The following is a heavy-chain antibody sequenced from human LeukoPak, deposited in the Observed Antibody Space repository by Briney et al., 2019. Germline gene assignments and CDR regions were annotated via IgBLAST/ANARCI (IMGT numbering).Heavy chain of an antibody. V-gene: IGHV4-59*01. J-gene: IGHJ6*03. CDR3: ARGRVSSSTWYSTYYYYFYMDV. Sequence: SETLSLTCSVSDDSITMYYWTWVRQPPGKGLEWIGYVDHTGSTNFNPSLNGRVSISRDTTKNLFSLRLRSVTAADTAVYFCARGRVSSSTWYSTYYYYFYMDVWGKGTTVTVSS. D-gene: IGHD1-1*01. CDR1: DDSITMYY. CDR2: VDHTGST.